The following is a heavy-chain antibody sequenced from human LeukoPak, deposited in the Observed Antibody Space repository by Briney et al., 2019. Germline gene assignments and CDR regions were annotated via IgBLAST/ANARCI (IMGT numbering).Heavy chain of an antibody. CDR1: GGSISSGGYY. V-gene: IGHV4-31*03. Sequence: SQTLSLTCTVSGGSISSGGYYWSWIRQHPGKGLEWIGYIYYSGSTYYNPSLKSRVTISVDTSKNQFSLKLSSVTAADTAVYYCARGPLHYYYGMDVWGQGTTVTVSS. J-gene: IGHJ6*02. CDR3: ARGPLHYYYGMDV. CDR2: IYYSGST.